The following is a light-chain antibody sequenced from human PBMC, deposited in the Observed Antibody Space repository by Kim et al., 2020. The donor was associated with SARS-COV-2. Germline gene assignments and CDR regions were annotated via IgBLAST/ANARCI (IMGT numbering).Light chain of an antibody. CDR1: QSVSSSY. J-gene: IGKJ1*01. Sequence: EIVLTQSPGTLSLSPGERATLSCRASQSVSSSYLAWYQQKPGQAPRLRIYGASSRATGIPDRFSGSGSGTEFTLTISSLQSEDFAVYYCQQYNNWPLRTFGQGTKVDIK. CDR2: GAS. V-gene: IGKV3-20*01. CDR3: QQYNNWPLRT.